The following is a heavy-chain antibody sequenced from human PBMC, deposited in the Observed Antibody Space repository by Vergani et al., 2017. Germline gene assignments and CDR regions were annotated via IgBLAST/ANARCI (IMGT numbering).Heavy chain of an antibody. CDR1: GYPFTSYY. Sequence: QVPLVQSGAEVKKPGASVKVSCKASGYPFTSYYMHWVRQAPGQGLEWMGIINPSGGSTSYAQKFQGRVTMTRDTSTSTVCMELSSLRSEDTAVYYCARVGSSWPDYFDYWGQGTLVTVSS. CDR3: ARVGSSWPDYFDY. V-gene: IGHV1-46*01. D-gene: IGHD6-13*01. CDR2: INPSGGST. J-gene: IGHJ4*02.